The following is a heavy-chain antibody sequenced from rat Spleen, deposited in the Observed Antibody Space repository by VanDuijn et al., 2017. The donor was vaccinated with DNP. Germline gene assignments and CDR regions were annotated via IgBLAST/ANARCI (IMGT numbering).Heavy chain of an antibody. V-gene: IGHV5-25*01. D-gene: IGHD1-12*02. CDR3: ANFNSYDGTF. Sequence: EVQLVESGGGLVQPGRSLTLSCEVSGFTFNNYFMAWVRQAPKKGLEWVASISTSGGNSYYRDSVKGRFTISRDNADNTVYLQMNSLRSEDTATYYCANFNSYDGTFWGQGVMVTVSS. CDR1: GFTFNNYF. CDR2: ISTSGGNS. J-gene: IGHJ2*01.